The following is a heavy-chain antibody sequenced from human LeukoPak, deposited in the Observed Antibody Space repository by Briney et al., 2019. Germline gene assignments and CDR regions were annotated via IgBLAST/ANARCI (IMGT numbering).Heavy chain of an antibody. CDR2: IYSGGRT. J-gene: IGHJ4*02. CDR1: GFIVSNND. V-gene: IGHV3-53*01. Sequence: GGSLRLSCAASGFIVSNNDMSWVRQAPGKGLEWVSLIYSGGRTYYADSVKGRFTISRDNSKNTLYLQMNSLRGEDTAVYYCARGCFYDRSPYCPFDYWGQGTLVAVSS. D-gene: IGHD3-22*01. CDR3: ARGCFYDRSPYCPFDY.